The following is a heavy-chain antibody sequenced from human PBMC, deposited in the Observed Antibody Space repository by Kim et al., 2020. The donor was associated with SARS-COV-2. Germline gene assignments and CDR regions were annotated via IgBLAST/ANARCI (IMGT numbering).Heavy chain of an antibody. CDR3: TREVVVTAMSSDY. D-gene: IGHD2-21*02. J-gene: IGHJ4*02. V-gene: IGHV3-49*02. Sequence: AASVKGRFTISRDDSKSIAYLQMNSLKTEDTAVYYCTREVVVTAMSSDYWGQGTLVTVSS.